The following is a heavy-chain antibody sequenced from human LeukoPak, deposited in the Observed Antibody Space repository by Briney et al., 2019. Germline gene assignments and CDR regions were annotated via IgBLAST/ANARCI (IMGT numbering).Heavy chain of an antibody. Sequence: SETLSLTCTVSGGSISSSSYSWGWIRQPPGKGLEWIGSIYYSGSTYYNPSLKSRVTISVGTSKNQFSLKLSSVTAADTAVYYCARCPYGDYVYYWGQGTLVTVSS. CDR3: ARCPYGDYVYY. J-gene: IGHJ4*02. V-gene: IGHV4-39*01. CDR2: IYYSGST. CDR1: GGSISSSSYS. D-gene: IGHD4-17*01.